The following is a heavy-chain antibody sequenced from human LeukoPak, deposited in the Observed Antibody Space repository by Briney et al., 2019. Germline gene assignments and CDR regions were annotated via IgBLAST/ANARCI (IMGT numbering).Heavy chain of an antibody. J-gene: IGHJ4*02. D-gene: IGHD3-22*01. CDR2: IYYGGST. V-gene: IGHV4-59*01. CDR3: ARGRYYYDSSAY. CDR1: GGSISSYY. Sequence: SETLSLTCTVSGGSISSYYWSWIRQPPGKGLEWIGYIYYGGSTNYNPSLKSRVTISVDTSKNQFSLKLSSVTAADTAVYYCARGRYYYDSSAYWGQGTLVTVSS.